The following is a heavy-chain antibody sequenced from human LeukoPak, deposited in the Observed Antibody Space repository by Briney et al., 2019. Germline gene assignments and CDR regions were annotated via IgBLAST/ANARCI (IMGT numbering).Heavy chain of an antibody. J-gene: IGHJ6*02. CDR2: TNPKRGAT. CDR3: ARAKQQKIFQPYYYYYGMDV. Sequence: ASVKVSCTASGYTFTRYYMNWVRQAPGQGREGMGWTNPKRGATNYAQTFQGSVTMTRDTSISTAYMELSRLRSDDTAVYYCARAKQQKIFQPYYYYYGMDVWGQGTTFTVSS. V-gene: IGHV1-2*02. D-gene: IGHD6-13*01. CDR1: GYTFTRYY.